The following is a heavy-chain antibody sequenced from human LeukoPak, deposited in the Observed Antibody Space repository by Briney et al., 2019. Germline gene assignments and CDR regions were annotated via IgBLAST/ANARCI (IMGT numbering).Heavy chain of an antibody. J-gene: IGHJ4*02. CDR3: ARLGYCSSTSCYPDF. V-gene: IGHV4-38-2*02. D-gene: IGHD2-2*01. Sequence: SETLSLTCTVSDYSISSLYYWGWIRQPPGKGLEWITSIHHSGSTDYNPSLKRRVTISIDTSKNQFSLKLKYVTAADTAVYYCARLGYCSSTSCYPDFWGQGTLVTVSS. CDR2: IHHSGST. CDR1: DYSISSLYY.